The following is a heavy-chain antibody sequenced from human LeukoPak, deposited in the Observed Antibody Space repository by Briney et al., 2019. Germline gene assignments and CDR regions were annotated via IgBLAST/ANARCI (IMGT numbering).Heavy chain of an antibody. D-gene: IGHD3-9*01. Sequence: SETLSLTCAVYGGSLGGYYWSWIRQPPGKGLEGIGEINHSGSTNYNPSLKSRVTISVDTSKNQFSLKLSSVTAADTAVYYCAKWGDYDILTGYYDSDYWGQGTLVTVSS. J-gene: IGHJ4*02. CDR2: INHSGST. CDR3: AKWGDYDILTGYYDSDY. CDR1: GGSLGGYY. V-gene: IGHV4-34*01.